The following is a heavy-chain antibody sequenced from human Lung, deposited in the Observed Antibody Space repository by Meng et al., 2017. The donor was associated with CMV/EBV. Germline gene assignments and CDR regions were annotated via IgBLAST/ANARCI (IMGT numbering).Heavy chain of an antibody. CDR3: ARAVDYYYYYGMDV. J-gene: IGHJ6*02. CDR1: GGTFSSYA. V-gene: IGHV1-69*05. Sequence: SXXVSXKASGGTFSSYAISWVRQAPGHGLEWMGGIIPIFGTANYAQKFQGRVTITTDESTSTAYMELSSLRSEDTAVYYCARAVDYYYYYGMDVWGQGTXVTGSS. CDR2: IIPIFGTA.